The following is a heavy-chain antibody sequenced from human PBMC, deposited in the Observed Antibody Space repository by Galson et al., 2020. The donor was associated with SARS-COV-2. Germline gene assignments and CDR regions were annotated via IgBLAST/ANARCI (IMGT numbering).Heavy chain of an antibody. V-gene: IGHV3-33*01. CDR1: GFTFSSYG. Sequence: QPGESLKISCAASGFTFSSYGMHWVRQAPGKGLEWVAAIWYDGSNKYSADSVKGRFTISRDNSKNTLYLQMNSLRAEDTAVYYCARDPALVQTDAFDIWGQGTMVTVSS. CDR3: ARDPALVQTDAFDI. J-gene: IGHJ3*02. CDR2: IWYDGSNK.